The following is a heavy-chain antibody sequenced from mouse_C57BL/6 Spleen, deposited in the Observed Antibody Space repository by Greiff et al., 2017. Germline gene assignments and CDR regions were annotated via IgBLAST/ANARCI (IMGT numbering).Heavy chain of an antibody. V-gene: IGHV1-59*01. D-gene: IGHD1-1*01. CDR3: ARRGAITTVVAKAMDY. Sequence: QVQLQQPGAELVRPGTSVKLSCKASGYTFTSYWMHWVKQRPGQGLEWIGVIDPSDSYTNYNQKLKGKATLTVDTSSSTAYMQLSSLTSEDSAVYYCARRGAITTVVAKAMDYWGQGTSVTVSS. CDR1: GYTFTSYW. J-gene: IGHJ4*01. CDR2: IDPSDSYT.